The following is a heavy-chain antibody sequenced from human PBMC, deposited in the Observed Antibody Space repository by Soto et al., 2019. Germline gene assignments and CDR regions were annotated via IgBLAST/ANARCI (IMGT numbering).Heavy chain of an antibody. CDR3: AIKTYYYDSSGYPGNWFDP. CDR1: GFTFTSSA. D-gene: IGHD3-22*01. V-gene: IGHV1-58*01. J-gene: IGHJ5*02. CDR2: IVVGSGNT. Sequence: ASVKVSCKASGFTFTSSAVQWVRQARGQRLEWIGWIVVGSGNTNYAQKFQERVTITRDTSKNQFSLKLSSVTAADTAVYYCAIKTYYYDSSGYPGNWFDPWGQGTLVTVSS.